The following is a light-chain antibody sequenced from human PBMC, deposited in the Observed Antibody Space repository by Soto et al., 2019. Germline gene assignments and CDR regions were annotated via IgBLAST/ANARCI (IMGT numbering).Light chain of an antibody. V-gene: IGKV1-9*01. CDR2: TAS. Sequence: DIQLTQSPSFLSASVGDRVTITCRASQGISSYSAWYQQKPGKAPKLLISTASTLQSGVPSRFSGSGSGTEFTLTISSLQPEDFATYYCQQLNNYPRTFGQGTKVDIK. CDR3: QQLNNYPRT. J-gene: IGKJ1*01. CDR1: QGISSY.